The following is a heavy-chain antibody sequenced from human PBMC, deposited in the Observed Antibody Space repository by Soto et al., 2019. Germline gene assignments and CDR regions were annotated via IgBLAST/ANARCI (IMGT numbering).Heavy chain of an antibody. V-gene: IGHV4-59*08. CDR2: TDYSGNT. J-gene: IGHJ4*02. D-gene: IGHD6-19*01. CDR1: SHSNSSYY. Sequence: VQLQESGPGLVRPSETLSLTCTVSSHSNSSYYWIWIPQPPGKGLEWIGYTDYSGNTNYNPSRKSRVTISGDTSKNQFSLRLSSVTAAGTAVYYCARAVGDPLYYLDYWGQGTLVTVSS. CDR3: ARAVGDPLYYLDY.